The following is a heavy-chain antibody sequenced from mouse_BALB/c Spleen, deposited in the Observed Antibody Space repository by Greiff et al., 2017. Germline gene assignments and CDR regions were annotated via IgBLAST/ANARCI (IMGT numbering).Heavy chain of an antibody. CDR2: IYPGDGDT. Sequence: VKLLESGAELARPGASVKLSCKASGYTFTSYWMQWVKQRPGQGLEWIGAIYPGDGDTRYTQKFKGKATLTADKSSSTAYMQLSSLASEDSAVYYFAGGAGFTTVPGMDYWGQGTSVTVSS. V-gene: IGHV1-87*01. J-gene: IGHJ4*01. CDR3: AGGAGFTTVPGMDY. CDR1: GYTFTSYW. D-gene: IGHD1-1*01.